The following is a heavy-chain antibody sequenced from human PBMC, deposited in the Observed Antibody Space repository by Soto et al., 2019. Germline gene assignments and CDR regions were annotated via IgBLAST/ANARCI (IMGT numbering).Heavy chain of an antibody. J-gene: IGHJ5*02. CDR3: VRGGHGSGSYLGSS. Sequence: GGSLRLSCAASGFTFSSYAMSWVRQAPGKGLEWVSTISGSGGGTYYADSMKGRFTISRDNAKNSVYLQMDSLRVEDTAVYYCVRGGHGSGSYLGSSWGQGILVTVSS. CDR2: ISGSGGGT. CDR1: GFTFSSYA. V-gene: IGHV3-23*01. D-gene: IGHD3-10*01.